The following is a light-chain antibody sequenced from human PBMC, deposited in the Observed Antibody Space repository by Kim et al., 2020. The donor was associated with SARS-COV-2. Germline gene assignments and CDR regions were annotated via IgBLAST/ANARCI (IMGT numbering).Light chain of an antibody. V-gene: IGKV1-5*01. CDR3: QHYDMTSPWT. J-gene: IGKJ1*01. Sequence: DIQMTQSPSTLSASVGDRVTITCRASQTISYWLAWYQQKPGRAPKLLIYDASNLESGVPSRFSGSGSGTEFTLTITSLQPDDFATYYCQHYDMTSPWTFGQGTKVDIK. CDR1: QTISYW. CDR2: DAS.